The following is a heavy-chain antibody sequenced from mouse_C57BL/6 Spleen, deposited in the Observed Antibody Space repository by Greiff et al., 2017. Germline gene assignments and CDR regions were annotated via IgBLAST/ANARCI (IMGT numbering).Heavy chain of an antibody. CDR2: INPNNGGT. CDR3: ARKFYYSNHGGFAY. V-gene: IGHV1-26*01. Sequence: EVQLQQSGPELVKPGASVKISCKASGYTFTDYYMNWVKQSHGKSLEWIGDINPNNGGTSYNQKFKGKATLTVDKSSSTAYMELRSLTSEDSAVYDCARKFYYSNHGGFAYWGQGTLVTVSA. D-gene: IGHD2-5*01. J-gene: IGHJ3*01. CDR1: GYTFTDYY.